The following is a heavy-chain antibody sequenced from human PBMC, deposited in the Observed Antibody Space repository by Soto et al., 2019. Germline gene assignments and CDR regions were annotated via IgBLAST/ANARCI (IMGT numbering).Heavy chain of an antibody. CDR2: ISGSGGST. CDR3: AKAEIVVVPAARVWDY. J-gene: IGHJ4*02. D-gene: IGHD2-2*01. V-gene: IGHV3-23*01. Sequence: GGSLRLSCAASGFTFSSYAMSWVRQAPGKGLEWVSAISGSGGSTYYADSVKGRFTISRDNSKNTLYLQMKSLRAEDTAVYYCAKAEIVVVPAARVWDYWGQGTLVTVSS. CDR1: GFTFSSYA.